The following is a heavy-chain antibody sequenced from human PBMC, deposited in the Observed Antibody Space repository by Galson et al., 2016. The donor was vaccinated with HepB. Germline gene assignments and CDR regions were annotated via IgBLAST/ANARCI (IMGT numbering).Heavy chain of an antibody. D-gene: IGHD3-10*01. J-gene: IGHJ4*02. CDR2: IRSKTNGWTT. V-gene: IGHV3-15*01. CDR1: GFPFRNAW. CDR3: STETICFYGSGSCGDH. Sequence: SLRLSCAASGFPFRNAWMSWVRQAPGKGLEWVGRIRSKTNGWTTNDAAPVKGRFSISRDDSKSTVYLQMDSLITEDTGVYYCSTETICFYGSGSCGDHWGQGTLVTVSS.